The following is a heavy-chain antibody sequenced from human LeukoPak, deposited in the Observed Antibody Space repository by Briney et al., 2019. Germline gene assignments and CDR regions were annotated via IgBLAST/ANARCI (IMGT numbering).Heavy chain of an antibody. CDR2: INHNGST. Sequence: PSETLSLTCTVSGGSISSYYWSWIRQPPGKGLEWIGEINHNGSTNYNPSLKSRVTISVDTSKNQFSLKLSSMTAADTAVYYCARGRTVFDYWGQGTLVTVSS. J-gene: IGHJ4*02. CDR3: ARGRTVFDY. D-gene: IGHD4-17*01. V-gene: IGHV4-34*01. CDR1: GGSISSYY.